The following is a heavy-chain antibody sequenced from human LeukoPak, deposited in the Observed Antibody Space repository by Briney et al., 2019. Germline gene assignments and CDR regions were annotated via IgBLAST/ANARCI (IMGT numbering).Heavy chain of an antibody. Sequence: GGSLRLSCAASGFSVINAWMSWVRQAPGRGLEWVGRIKSRADGGTTGYAAPVEGRFSISRDDSENTLYPQMNSLQIDDTALYYCLIFPGRWGQGTLVTVSS. CDR3: LIFPGR. V-gene: IGHV3-15*05. CDR1: GFSVINAW. CDR2: IKSRADGGTT. J-gene: IGHJ4*02. D-gene: IGHD3-3*01.